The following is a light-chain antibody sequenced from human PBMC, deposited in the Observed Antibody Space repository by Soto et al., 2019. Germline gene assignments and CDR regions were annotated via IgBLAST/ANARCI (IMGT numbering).Light chain of an antibody. CDR2: GAS. J-gene: IGKJ2*01. Sequence: EIVLTQSPGTLSLSPGERATLSCRASQSVSSSYLAWYQQKPGQAPRLLIYGASSRATGIPDRFSGSGSGTDFTLTISRLEPDDFATYYCQQYSSYPYTFGQGTKLEIK. CDR3: QQYSSYPYT. V-gene: IGKV3-20*01. CDR1: QSVSSSY.